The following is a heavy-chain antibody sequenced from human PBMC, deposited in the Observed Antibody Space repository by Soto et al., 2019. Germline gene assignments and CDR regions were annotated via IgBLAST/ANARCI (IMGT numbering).Heavy chain of an antibody. D-gene: IGHD6-13*01. V-gene: IGHV3-23*01. J-gene: IGHJ5*01. CDR3: AKVALQESSWNWFDS. CDR1: GFSFSNYA. CDR2: ISGSGGST. Sequence: GGSLRLSCAASGFSFSNYAMSWVRQAPGQGLEWISGISGSGGSTNNADSVKGRFTISRDNSRNPQYLQMNSLRAEDSALHYRAKVALQESSWNWFDSWGQGTL.